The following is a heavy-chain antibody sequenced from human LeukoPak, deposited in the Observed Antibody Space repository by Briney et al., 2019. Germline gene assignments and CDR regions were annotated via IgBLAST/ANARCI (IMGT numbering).Heavy chain of an antibody. Sequence: SVKVSCKASGGTFSSYAISWVRQAPGQGPEWMGGIIPIFGTANYAQKFQGRVTITADESTSTAYMELSSLRPEDTAVYYCAREGFRVPAAHYGMDVWGQGTTVTVSS. CDR1: GGTFSSYA. CDR2: IIPIFGTA. V-gene: IGHV1-69*13. CDR3: AREGFRVPAAHYGMDV. J-gene: IGHJ6*02. D-gene: IGHD2-2*01.